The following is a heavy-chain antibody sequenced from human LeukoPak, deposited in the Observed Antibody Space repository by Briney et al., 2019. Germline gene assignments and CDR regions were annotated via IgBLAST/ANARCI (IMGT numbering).Heavy chain of an antibody. CDR2: ISGSGDST. J-gene: IGHJ4*02. V-gene: IGHV3-23*01. CDR1: GFTFNTYV. CDR3: ARDLYYGSGSDYNGLEY. Sequence: GGSLRLSCAASGFTFNTYVMNWVRQAPGKGLEWVSSISGSGDSTFYADSVKGRFTISRDKSKNTLYLQMGSLRAEDMAVYYCARDLYYGSGSDYNGLEYWGQGTLVTVSS. D-gene: IGHD3-10*01.